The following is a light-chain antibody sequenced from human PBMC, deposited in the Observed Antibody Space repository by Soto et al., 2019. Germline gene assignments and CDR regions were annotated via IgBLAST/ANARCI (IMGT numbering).Light chain of an antibody. CDR1: QSISTF. CDR2: GSS. V-gene: IGKV1-39*01. Sequence: DIQMTQAPHFLSASVGDRVTFTCRASQSISTFLNWYQQKPGKAPKLLIYGSSTVQTGGPSRFRGSGSGTEFTLTISNLQPEDFATYYCQQTYSATPTTFGKGTRLDIK. J-gene: IGKJ5*01. CDR3: QQTYSATPTT.